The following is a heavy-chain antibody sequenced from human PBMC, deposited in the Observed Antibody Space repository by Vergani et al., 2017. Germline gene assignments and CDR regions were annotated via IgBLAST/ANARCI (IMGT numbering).Heavy chain of an antibody. CDR2: IRWDGGST. V-gene: IGHV3-43*01. J-gene: IGHJ4*02. CDR3: AKGRAYYDFWSGYYYFDY. CDR1: GFTFDDYT. D-gene: IGHD3-3*01. Sequence: EVQLVESGGVVVQPGGSLRLSCAASGFTFDDYTMHWVRQAPGKGLEWVSLIRWDGGSTYYADSVKGRFTISRDNSKNTLYLQMNSLRAEDTAVYYCAKGRAYYDFWSGYYYFDYWGQGTLVTVSS.